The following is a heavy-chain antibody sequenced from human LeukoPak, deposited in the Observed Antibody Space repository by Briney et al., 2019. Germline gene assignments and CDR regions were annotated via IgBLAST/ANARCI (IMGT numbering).Heavy chain of an antibody. D-gene: IGHD5-12*01. CDR1: GGTFSSHA. V-gene: IGHV1-69*05. Sequence: EASVKLSCKASGGTFSSHAISWVRQAPGQRLEWVGGIIPIFGTTNYAQKFQGRVTITTDESTSTGYMELRSLRSDDTAVYYCARGDSGYDYGFDNWGQGTLVTVSS. CDR2: IIPIFGTT. J-gene: IGHJ4*02. CDR3: ARGDSGYDYGFDN.